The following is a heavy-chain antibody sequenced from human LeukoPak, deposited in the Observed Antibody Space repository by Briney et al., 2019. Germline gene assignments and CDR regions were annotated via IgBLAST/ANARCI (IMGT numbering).Heavy chain of an antibody. CDR3: AKQLTGTKSFDY. D-gene: IGHD1-14*01. J-gene: IGHJ4*02. V-gene: IGHV3-23*01. CDR1: GFTFNSYT. CDR2: ISRSGGNT. Sequence: GGSLRLSCAASGFTFNSYTMNWVRQAPGKGLEWVSAISRSGGNTYYADSVKGRFTISRDNSKNTLYLQMNSLRAEDTAIYYCAKQLTGTKSFDYWGQGTLVTVSS.